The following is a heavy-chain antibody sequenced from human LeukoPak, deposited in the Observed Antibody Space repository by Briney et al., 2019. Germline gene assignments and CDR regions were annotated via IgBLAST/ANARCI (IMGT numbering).Heavy chain of an antibody. CDR1: GGTFSSYA. Sequence: SVKVSCKASGGTFSSYAISWVRQAPGQGLEWMGRIIPIFGTANYAQKFQGRVTITTDESTSTAYMELSSLRSEDTAVYYCAREPGYSSGWYYFDYWGQGILVTVSS. CDR2: IIPIFGTA. V-gene: IGHV1-69*05. J-gene: IGHJ4*02. CDR3: AREPGYSSGWYYFDY. D-gene: IGHD6-19*01.